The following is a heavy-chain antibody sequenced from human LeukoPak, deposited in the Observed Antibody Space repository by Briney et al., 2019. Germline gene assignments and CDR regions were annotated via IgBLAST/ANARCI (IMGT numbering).Heavy chain of an antibody. J-gene: IGHJ4*02. CDR1: GYTFTGYY. V-gene: IGHV1-2*02. D-gene: IGHD3-3*01. CDR2: INPNSGGT. CDR3: AVRLLRFSEDY. Sequence: VASVKVSCKASGYTFTGYYMHWVRQAPGQGLEWMGWINPNSGGTNYAQKFQGRVTMTRDTSISTAYMERSRLRSDDTAVYYCAVRLLRFSEDYWGQGTLVTVSS.